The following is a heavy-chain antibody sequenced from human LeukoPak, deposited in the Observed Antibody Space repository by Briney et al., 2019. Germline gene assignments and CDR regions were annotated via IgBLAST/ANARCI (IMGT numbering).Heavy chain of an antibody. CDR1: GYTFTGYY. D-gene: IGHD6-19*01. Sequence: GASVKVSCKASGYTFTGYYMHCVRQAPGQGLEWMGWINPNSGGTNYAQKFQGRGTMTRDTSISTAYMELSRLRSDDTAVYYCAAVAGLGNAFDIWGQGTMVTVSS. J-gene: IGHJ3*02. CDR2: INPNSGGT. V-gene: IGHV1-2*02. CDR3: AAVAGLGNAFDI.